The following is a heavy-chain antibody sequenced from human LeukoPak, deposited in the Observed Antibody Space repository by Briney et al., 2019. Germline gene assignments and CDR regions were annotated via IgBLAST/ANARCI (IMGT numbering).Heavy chain of an antibody. D-gene: IGHD3-10*01. V-gene: IGHV3-7*01. CDR1: GFTFTTYW. J-gene: IGHJ4*02. CDR2: IKQDGTEK. Sequence: GGSLRLSCAASGFTFTTYWMSWVRQPPGKWLEWVANIKQDGTEKYYVDSVKGRFTISRDNAKNSLYLQMNSLRVEDTAIYYCAKVAHYYYGSESYYFFEHWGQGTPVTASS. CDR3: AKVAHYYYGSESYYFFEH.